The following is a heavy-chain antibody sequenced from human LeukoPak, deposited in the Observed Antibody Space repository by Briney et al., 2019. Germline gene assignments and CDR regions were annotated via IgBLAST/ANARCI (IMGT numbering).Heavy chain of an antibody. CDR1: GFTVSSNY. CDR3: ARDSGWYPEGYYYYMDV. V-gene: IGHV3-53*01. CDR2: IYSGGST. J-gene: IGHJ6*03. D-gene: IGHD6-19*01. Sequence: QPGGSLRLSCAASGFTVSSNYMSRVRQAPGKGLEWVSVIYSGGSTYYADSVKGRFTISRDNSKNTLYLQMNSLRAEDTAVYYCARDSGWYPEGYYYYMDVWGKGTTVTVSS.